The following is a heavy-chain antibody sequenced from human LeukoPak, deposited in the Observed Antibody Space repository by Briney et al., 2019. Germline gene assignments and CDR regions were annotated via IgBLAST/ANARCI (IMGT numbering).Heavy chain of an antibody. CDR3: ARSGGSQDCSTGTCYLDYWYFDV. V-gene: IGHV4-38-2*02. Sequence: SETLSLTCSVSGYSITTSYYWGWIRQVPGKGLEWIASLYHSGVTYYTPSIEGRATISLDTSKNQYSLSIDSVTAADTAVYYCARSGGSQDCSTGTCYLDYWYFDVWGRGTLVTVSS. J-gene: IGHJ2*01. CDR1: GYSITTSYY. CDR2: LYHSGVT. D-gene: IGHD2-2*01.